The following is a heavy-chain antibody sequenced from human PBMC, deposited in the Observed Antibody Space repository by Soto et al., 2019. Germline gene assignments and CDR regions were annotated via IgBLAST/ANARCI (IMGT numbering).Heavy chain of an antibody. CDR3: AKDPEWELPKYYFDY. D-gene: IGHD1-26*01. CDR1: GITFRNYA. CDR2: ISGSGGST. V-gene: IGHV3-23*01. Sequence: GGSLRLSCAASGITFRNYAMSWVRQAPGKGLERVSSISGSGGSTYYADSVKGRFTISRDNSKNTLYLQMNSLRAEDTAVYYCAKDPEWELPKYYFDYWGQGTLVTVSS. J-gene: IGHJ4*02.